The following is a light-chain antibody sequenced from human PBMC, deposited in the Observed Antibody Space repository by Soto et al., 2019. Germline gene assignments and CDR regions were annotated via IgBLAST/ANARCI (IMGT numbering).Light chain of an antibody. CDR1: QNVSSN. V-gene: IGKV3-15*01. Sequence: EIVMTQSPATLSVSPGERATLSCRTSQNVSSNLAWYQQKPGQPPRLLIYGASSRATGIPARFSGSGSGTEFTLTISSLQSEDFAAYYCQHYNNWPLTFGGGTKVEI. CDR3: QHYNNWPLT. CDR2: GAS. J-gene: IGKJ4*01.